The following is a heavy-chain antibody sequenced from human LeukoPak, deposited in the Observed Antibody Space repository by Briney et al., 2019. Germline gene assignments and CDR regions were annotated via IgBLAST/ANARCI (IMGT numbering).Heavy chain of an antibody. CDR1: GYSISSGYY. J-gene: IGHJ4*02. Sequence: PSETLSLTCTVSGYSISSGYYWGWIRPPPGKGLEWIGNIYHSGSTYYNPSLKSRVTISVDTSKNQFSLRLSSVTAADTAVYYCARGTAVPGSKTDQYYFDYWGQGTLVTVSS. V-gene: IGHV4-38-2*02. CDR3: ARGTAVPGSKTDQYYFDY. CDR2: IYHSGST. D-gene: IGHD6-19*01.